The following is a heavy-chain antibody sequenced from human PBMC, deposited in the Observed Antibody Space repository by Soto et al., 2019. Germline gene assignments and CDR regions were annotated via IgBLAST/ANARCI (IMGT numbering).Heavy chain of an antibody. D-gene: IGHD1-26*01. CDR2: ISSSSSYI. V-gene: IGHV3-21*01. CDR1: GFTFSSYS. Sequence: GGSLRLSCAASGFTFSSYSMNWVRQAPGKGLEWVSSISSSSSYIYYADSVKGRFTISRDNAKNSLYLQMNSLRAEDTAVYYCARSLVGAPNWFDPWGQGTLVTVSS. CDR3: ARSLVGAPNWFDP. J-gene: IGHJ5*02.